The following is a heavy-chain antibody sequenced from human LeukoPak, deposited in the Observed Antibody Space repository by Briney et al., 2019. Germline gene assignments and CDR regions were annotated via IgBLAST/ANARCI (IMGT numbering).Heavy chain of an antibody. D-gene: IGHD3-9*01. J-gene: IGHJ3*02. CDR2: IKQDGSDK. CDR1: GFHFTTYW. CDR3: ARDLPDVLTGYSDNAFDI. Sequence: GGSLRLSCAVSGFHFTTYWMTWVRQAPGKGLEWVANIKQDGSDKNYVDSVKGRFTISRDNAKKLLYLQMNSLRAEDKAVYYCARDLPDVLTGYSDNAFDIWGQGTMVTVSS. V-gene: IGHV3-7*03.